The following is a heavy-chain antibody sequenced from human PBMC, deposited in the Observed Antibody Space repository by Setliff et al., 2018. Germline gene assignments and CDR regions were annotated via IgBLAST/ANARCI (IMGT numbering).Heavy chain of an antibody. D-gene: IGHD6-19*01. CDR1: GGPLSTYY. CDR3: ARYPRRGNGWYPYYVDV. CDR2: IYYRGDT. J-gene: IGHJ6*03. Sequence: ASETLSLTCTVSGGPLSTYYWSWIRQSPGRGLEWIGRIYYRGDTYYNASLKGRLTISVDTATSQFSLRLTSVTAADSAVYFCARYPRRGNGWYPYYVDVWGKGTTVTVSS. V-gene: IGHV4-59*12.